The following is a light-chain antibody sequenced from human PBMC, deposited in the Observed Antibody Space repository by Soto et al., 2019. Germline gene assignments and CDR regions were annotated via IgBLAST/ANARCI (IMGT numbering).Light chain of an antibody. CDR3: SSYTSSSSYV. V-gene: IGLV2-14*01. Sequence: QSALTQPASVSGSPGQSITISCTGSGRDIGAYNYVSWYQQHPVKAPKLIIYGVKNRPSGVSNRFSASKSAFTASLTISGLQAEDEADYYCSSYTSSSSYVFGTGTKLTVL. J-gene: IGLJ1*01. CDR2: GVK. CDR1: GRDIGAYNY.